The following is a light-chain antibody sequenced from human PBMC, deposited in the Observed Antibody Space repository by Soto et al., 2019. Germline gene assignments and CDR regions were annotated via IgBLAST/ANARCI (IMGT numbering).Light chain of an antibody. CDR1: SSDVGGYNY. V-gene: IGLV2-8*01. CDR2: EVS. CDR3: SSYAGSNIFYV. Sequence: ALTQPPSASGSPGQSVTISCTGTSSDVGGYNYVSWYQQHPGKAPKLMIYEVSKRPSGVPDRFSGSKSGNTASLTVSGLQAEDEADYYCSSYAGSNIFYVFGTGTKLTVL. J-gene: IGLJ1*01.